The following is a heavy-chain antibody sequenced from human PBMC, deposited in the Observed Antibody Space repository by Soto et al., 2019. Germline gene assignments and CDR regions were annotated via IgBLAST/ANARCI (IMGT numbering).Heavy chain of an antibody. D-gene: IGHD3-10*01. J-gene: IGHJ6*02. V-gene: IGHV1-18*04. CDR2: ISACNGNT. CDR3: AGGEILWFGALDYYYGMDV. Sequence: QVQLVQSGAEVKKPGDSVKVSCKASGYTFTSYGISWVRQAPGQGLEWMGWISACNGNTNHAQKLQGRDTKPTDTSTSTAYMELRRLRSDAKAVYYCAGGEILWFGALDYYYGMDVWGQGTTVTVSS. CDR1: GYTFTSYG.